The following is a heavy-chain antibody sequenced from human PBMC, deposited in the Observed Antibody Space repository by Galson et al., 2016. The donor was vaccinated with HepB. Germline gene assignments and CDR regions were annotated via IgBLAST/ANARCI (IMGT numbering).Heavy chain of an antibody. J-gene: IGHJ4*02. D-gene: IGHD3-3*01. Sequence: SLRLSCAASGFSFSNTWMNWVRQAPGKGLEWVGRIKRKTDGGTTDYAAPVKARFSISRDDSKNTLYLQMNSLKTEDTAVYYCTTEVADFWSGYYQVPFDYWGQGTLVTVSS. CDR2: IKRKTDGGTT. CDR1: GFSFSNTW. V-gene: IGHV3-15*07. CDR3: TTEVADFWSGYYQVPFDY.